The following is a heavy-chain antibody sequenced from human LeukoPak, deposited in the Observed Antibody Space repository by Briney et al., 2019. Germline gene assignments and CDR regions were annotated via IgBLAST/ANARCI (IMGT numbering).Heavy chain of an antibody. D-gene: IGHD1-26*01. CDR2: ISSSGGSI. CDR1: EFTLSSYA. V-gene: IGHV3-23*01. J-gene: IGHJ4*02. Sequence: GGSLRLSCEASEFTLSSYAVNWVRQAPGKGLEWVSIISSSGGSIYYADSVKGRFTISRDNSKNTLYLQMNSLRAEDTAVYYCAKSKLKDFFEDWGQGTLVTVSS. CDR3: AKSKLKDFFED.